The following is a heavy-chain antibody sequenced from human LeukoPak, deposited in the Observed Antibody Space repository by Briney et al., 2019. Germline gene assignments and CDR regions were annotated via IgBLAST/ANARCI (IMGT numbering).Heavy chain of an antibody. CDR3: ARTHGPFYHSMDV. CDR1: GASISDYY. Sequence: SETLSLTCTVSGASISDYYWSWVRLPPGKGLERIGYIYHTGTTKYNPSPKSRVTISVDTSENQFSLKLSSVTAADTAVYYCARTHGPFYHSMDVWGTGTTVTVSS. J-gene: IGHJ6*03. CDR2: IYHTGTT. D-gene: IGHD2-8*01. V-gene: IGHV4-59*13.